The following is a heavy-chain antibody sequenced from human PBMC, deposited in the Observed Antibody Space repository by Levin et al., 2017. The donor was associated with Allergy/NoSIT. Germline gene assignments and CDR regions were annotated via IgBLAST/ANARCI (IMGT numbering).Heavy chain of an antibody. CDR1: GFTFSGSW. CDR2: IKQDGSEM. CDR3: ARQQSTGGGGRGFLDY. J-gene: IGHJ4*02. Sequence: GGSLRLSCAASGFTFSGSWMTWVRQTPGRGLQWVAIIKQDGSEMYYVDSVKGRFSISRDNAANSLYLQLNNLRVEDTAVYHCARQQSTGGGGRGFLDYWGQGTPVTVSS. V-gene: IGHV3-7*01. D-gene: IGHD3-16*01.